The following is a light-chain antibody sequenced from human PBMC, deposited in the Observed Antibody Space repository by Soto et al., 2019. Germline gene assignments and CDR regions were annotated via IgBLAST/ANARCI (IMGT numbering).Light chain of an antibody. CDR3: MQDLQSIFT. CDR2: LGS. Sequence: DIVMTQSPLSLPVTPVEQASISCRSSQSLLHSNGYNYLDWYLQKPGQYPQLLIYLGSNRSSGVPGRFSGSGSVTAFTLKISRVQAEDVGVYYGMQDLQSIFTVGNGTQVDIK. J-gene: IGKJ3*01. CDR1: QSLLHSNGYNY. V-gene: IGKV2-28*01.